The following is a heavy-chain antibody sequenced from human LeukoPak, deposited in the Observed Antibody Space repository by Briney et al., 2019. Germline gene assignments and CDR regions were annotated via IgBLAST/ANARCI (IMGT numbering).Heavy chain of an antibody. CDR3: ARQGYCSGGSCYGVNWFDP. V-gene: IGHV3-23*01. J-gene: IGHJ5*02. D-gene: IGHD2-15*01. Sequence: GGSLRLSCAASGFTFSTFAMIWVRQPPGKGLEWVSSIFPSGGEIHYADSVRGRFTISRDNSKNTLYLQMNSLRAEDTAVYYCARQGYCSGGSCYGVNWFDPWGQGTLVTVSS. CDR2: IFPSGGEI. CDR1: GFTFSTFA.